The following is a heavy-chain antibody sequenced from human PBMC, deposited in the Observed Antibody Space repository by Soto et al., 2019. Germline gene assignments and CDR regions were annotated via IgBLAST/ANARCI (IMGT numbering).Heavy chain of an antibody. D-gene: IGHD2-2*02. CDR2: IYYSGST. V-gene: IGHV4-61*01. CDR3: AREYHP. J-gene: IGHJ5*02. CDR1: GGSVSTGSYY. Sequence: QVHLQESSPGLVKPSETQSLTCTVSGGSVSTGSYYWTWIRQPPGKGLEWIGHIYYSGSTNYNPSLKSRVTISLDTSRNQFSLKLSSVTAADTAVYYCAREYHPWGQGTLVTVSS.